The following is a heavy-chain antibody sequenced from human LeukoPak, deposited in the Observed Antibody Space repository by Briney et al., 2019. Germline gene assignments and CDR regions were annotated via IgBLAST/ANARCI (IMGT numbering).Heavy chain of an antibody. V-gene: IGHV3-9*01. D-gene: IGHD6-19*01. J-gene: IGHJ4*02. Sequence: GRSLRLSCAASGFTFDDYATRWVRHAPGEGLGWVSCIIWNSGSIRYADSVKGRVTISRNNANNSLYVQMNRLRAEDTAVYYCTRDFAEQWLATHTTLFDYWGQGTLVTVSS. CDR1: GFTFDDYA. CDR2: IIWNSGSI. CDR3: TRDFAEQWLATHTTLFDY.